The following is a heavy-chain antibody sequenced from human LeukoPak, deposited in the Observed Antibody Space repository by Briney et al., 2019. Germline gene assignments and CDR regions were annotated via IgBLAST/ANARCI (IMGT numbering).Heavy chain of an antibody. V-gene: IGHV4-39*01. Sequence: SETLSLTCTVSGGSISSSSYYWGWVRQPPGKGLEWIGSIYYSGNTYYNPSLKSRVTISVDTSKNQFSLKLSSVTAADTAVYYCARLYDFWGGDHNWFDPWGQGTLVTVSS. CDR3: ARLYDFWGGDHNWFDP. J-gene: IGHJ5*02. CDR1: GGSISSSSYY. D-gene: IGHD3-3*01. CDR2: IYYSGNT.